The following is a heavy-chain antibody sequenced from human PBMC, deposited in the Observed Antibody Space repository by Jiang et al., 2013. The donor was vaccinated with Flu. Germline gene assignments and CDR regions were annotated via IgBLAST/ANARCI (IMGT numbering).Heavy chain of an antibody. CDR1: GYSFTSYY. V-gene: IGHV1-46*01. J-gene: IGHJ4*02. CDR3: ARDPGRRFDY. Sequence: SGAEVKEPGASVKVSCKASGYSFTSYYVHWVRQAPGQGLEWMGRIDPSGGSTKYAQKFQGRVTMTRDTSTSTVYMDLSSLRSEDTAVYYCARDPGRRFDYWGQGTLVTVSS. D-gene: IGHD2-15*01. CDR2: IDPSGGST.